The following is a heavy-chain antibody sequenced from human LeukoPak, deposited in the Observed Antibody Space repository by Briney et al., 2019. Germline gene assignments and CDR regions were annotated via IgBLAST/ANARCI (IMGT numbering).Heavy chain of an antibody. V-gene: IGHV1-69*13. CDR2: IIPIFGTA. CDR3: ARDAGITMIVANRFDP. J-gene: IGHJ5*02. Sequence: SVKVSCKASGGTFSSYAISWVRQAPGQGLEWMGGIIPIFGTANYAQKFQGRVTITADESTSTAYMELSSLRSEDTAVYYCARDAGITMIVANRFDPWGQGTLVTVSS. D-gene: IGHD3-22*01. CDR1: GGTFSSYA.